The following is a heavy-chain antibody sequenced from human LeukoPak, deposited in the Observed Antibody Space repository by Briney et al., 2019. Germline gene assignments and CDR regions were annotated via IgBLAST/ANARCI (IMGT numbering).Heavy chain of an antibody. Sequence: GGSLRLSCAVSGFTFSSCGMHWVRQAPGKGLEWVAVISNDGSNQIYGDSVKGRFTISRDNSKNTLYLQVNSLRAEDTAVYYCARPQNSGAIMSFLIDSWGQGTLVTVSS. CDR1: GFTFSSCG. V-gene: IGHV3-30-3*01. CDR2: ISNDGSNQ. J-gene: IGHJ4*02. D-gene: IGHD4/OR15-4a*01. CDR3: ARPQNSGAIMSFLIDS.